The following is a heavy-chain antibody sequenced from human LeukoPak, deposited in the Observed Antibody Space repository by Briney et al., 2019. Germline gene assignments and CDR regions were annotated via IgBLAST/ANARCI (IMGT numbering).Heavy chain of an antibody. Sequence: GSLRLSCAASGFPFSSYSMNWVRQAPGKGLEWVAVTSSDLNVKLYADSVKGRFTISRDNSRSTLYLQMNSLRPEDTAIYYCAREGYYGSGSPPSLYFDYWGQGTLVTVSS. CDR3: AREGYYGSGSPPSLYFDY. V-gene: IGHV3-30*03. CDR2: TSSDLNVK. J-gene: IGHJ4*02. D-gene: IGHD3-10*01. CDR1: GFPFSSYS.